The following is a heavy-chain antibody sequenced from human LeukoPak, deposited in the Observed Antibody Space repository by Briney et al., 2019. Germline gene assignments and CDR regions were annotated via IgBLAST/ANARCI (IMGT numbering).Heavy chain of an antibody. D-gene: IGHD3-22*01. CDR3: AGLRYYYDSSGPYYFDY. CDR2: IYTSGST. J-gene: IGHJ4*02. V-gene: IGHV4-61*02. CDR1: GGSISSGSYY. Sequence: PSETLSLTCTVSGGSISSGSYYWSWIRRPAGKGLEWIGRIYTSGSTNYNPSLKSRVTISVDTSKNQFSLKLSSVTAADTAVYYCAGLRYYYDSSGPYYFDYWGQGTLVTVSS.